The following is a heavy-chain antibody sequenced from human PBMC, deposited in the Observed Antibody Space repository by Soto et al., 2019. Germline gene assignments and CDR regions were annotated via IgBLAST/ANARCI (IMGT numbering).Heavy chain of an antibody. CDR1: GFSLSTSGVG. D-gene: IGHD1-26*01. Sequence: QITLKESGPTLVKPTQTLTLTCTFSGFSLSTSGVGVGWIRQPPGKALEWLALIYWDDDKRYSPSLKSRLTITXXAXNXQVVLTMTNMDPVDTATYYCAHNRPLLGATTDLVDYWGQGTLVTVSS. CDR3: AHNRPLLGATTDLVDY. CDR2: IYWDDDK. V-gene: IGHV2-5*02. J-gene: IGHJ4*02.